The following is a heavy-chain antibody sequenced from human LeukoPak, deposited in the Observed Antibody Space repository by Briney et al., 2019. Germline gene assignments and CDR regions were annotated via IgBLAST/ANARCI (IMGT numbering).Heavy chain of an antibody. CDR3: ARDRAGRFGVVQFDY. CDR2: SIPIFGTA. Sequence: GASVKVSCKASGGTFSSYAISWVRQAPGQGLGWMGGSIPIFGTANYAQKFQGRVTITTDESTSPAYMELSSLRSEDTAVYYCARDRAGRFGVVQFDYWGQGTLVTVSS. CDR1: GGTFSSYA. D-gene: IGHD3-3*01. V-gene: IGHV1-69*05. J-gene: IGHJ4*02.